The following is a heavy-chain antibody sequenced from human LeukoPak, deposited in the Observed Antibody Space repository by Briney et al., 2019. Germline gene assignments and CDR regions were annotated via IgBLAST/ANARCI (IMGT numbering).Heavy chain of an antibody. CDR1: GFTFSSYA. D-gene: IGHD1-26*01. J-gene: IGHJ6*02. CDR3: ARLRAQEWELLEFYYGMDV. Sequence: PGGSLRLSCAASGFTFSSYAMSWIRQPPGKGLEWIGYIYYSGNTNYNPSLKSRVTISVDTSKNQFSLKVSSVTAADTAVYYCARLRAQEWELLEFYYGMDVWGQGTTVTVSS. CDR2: IYYSGNT. V-gene: IGHV4-59*01.